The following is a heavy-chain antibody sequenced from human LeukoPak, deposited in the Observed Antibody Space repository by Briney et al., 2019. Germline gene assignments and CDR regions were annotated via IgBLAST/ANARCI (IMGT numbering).Heavy chain of an antibody. CDR3: ARYYTVTTTFDI. J-gene: IGHJ3*02. D-gene: IGHD4-17*01. CDR2: IIPILGIA. V-gene: IGHV1-69*04. CDR1: GYTFTSYA. Sequence: GASVKVSCKASGYTFTSYAISWVRQAPGQGLEWMERIIPILGIANYAQKFQGRVTITADKSTSTAYMELSSLRSEDTAVYYCARYYTVTTTFDIWGQGTMVTVSS.